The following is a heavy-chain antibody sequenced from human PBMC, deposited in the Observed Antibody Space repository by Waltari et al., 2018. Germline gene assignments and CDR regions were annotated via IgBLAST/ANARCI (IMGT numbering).Heavy chain of an antibody. CDR3: VRVGGPNSGSYLSWFDP. J-gene: IGHJ5*02. CDR1: GGSIRNGAHY. V-gene: IGHV4-31*03. CDR2: IYYTGKT. D-gene: IGHD1-26*01. Sequence: QVQLHESGPGLVKPSQTLSLTCSVSGGSIRNGAHYWSWIRHPPGKGLEWIGYIYYTGKTYYNPALTSRVTVSLDTSKNQFSLNLNSVTAADTAVYYCVRVGGPNSGSYLSWFDPWGQGTLVTVFS.